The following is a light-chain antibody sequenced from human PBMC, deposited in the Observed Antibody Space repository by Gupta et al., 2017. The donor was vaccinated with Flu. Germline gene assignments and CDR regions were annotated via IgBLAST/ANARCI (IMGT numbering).Light chain of an antibody. CDR1: QDIGTW. CDR3: QQANSIPPFT. CDR2: AAS. J-gene: IGKJ3*01. V-gene: IGKV1-12*01. Sequence: DIQMTQSPSSVSASVGDRVTITCRASQDIGTWLAWYQQKPGRAPILLIYAASRLQSGVPSRFSGSGSGTEFTLTISSLQPEDFATYYCQQANSIPPFTFGPGTKVDLK.